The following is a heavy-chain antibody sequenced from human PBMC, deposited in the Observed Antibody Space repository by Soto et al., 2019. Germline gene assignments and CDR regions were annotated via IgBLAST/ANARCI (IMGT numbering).Heavy chain of an antibody. CDR1: GYTFTSYD. Sequence: RASVKVSCKASGYTFTSYDIYWVRQATGQGLEWMGWMNPNTGDSSYAQKFQGRVTMTSDTSITTAHMELSSLRSEATAVYYCARRAETNGWNGFGADKYYFDFWGQGTLVTVSS. CDR2: MNPNTGDS. CDR3: ARRAETNGWNGFGADKYYFDF. J-gene: IGHJ4*02. D-gene: IGHD1-1*01. V-gene: IGHV1-8*01.